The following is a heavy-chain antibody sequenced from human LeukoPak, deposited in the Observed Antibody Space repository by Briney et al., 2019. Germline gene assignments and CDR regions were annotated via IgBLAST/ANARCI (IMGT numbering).Heavy chain of an antibody. CDR1: GGSISSSNW. V-gene: IGHV4-4*02. CDR3: ARTAEDCSSTSCYQYWFDP. CDR2: IYYSGST. D-gene: IGHD2-2*01. Sequence: ASETLSLTCAVYGGSISSSNWWSWVGQSPGKGLEWIGEIYYSGSTNYNPSLKSRVTISVDTSKNQFSLKLNSVTAADTAVYYCARTAEDCSSTSCYQYWFDPWGQGTLVTVSS. J-gene: IGHJ5*02.